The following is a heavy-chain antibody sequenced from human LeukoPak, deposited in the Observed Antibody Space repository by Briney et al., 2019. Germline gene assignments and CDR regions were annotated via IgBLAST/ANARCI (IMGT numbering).Heavy chain of an antibody. D-gene: IGHD2-21*02. Sequence: GGSLRLSCVGSGFTFSTSWMHWVRQAPGKGPEYVAYINQDGSETNYVDSVKGRFTISRDNTRNSLFLQMYSLGDEDTAIYYCARWAGRCGGDCQSEDPWGLGTLVIVSS. CDR3: ARWAGRCGGDCQSEDP. J-gene: IGHJ5*02. CDR2: INQDGSET. CDR1: GFTFSTSW. V-gene: IGHV3-7*01.